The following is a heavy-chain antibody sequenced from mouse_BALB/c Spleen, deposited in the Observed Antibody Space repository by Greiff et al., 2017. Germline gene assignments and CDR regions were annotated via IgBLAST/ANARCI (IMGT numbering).Heavy chain of an antibody. CDR3: ARRHYYGYEWYFDV. CDR1: GYTFTSYW. V-gene: IGHV1S81*02. D-gene: IGHD1-2*01. CDR2: INPSNGRT. J-gene: IGHJ1*01. Sequence: VQLQQPGAELVKPGASVKLSCKASGYTFTSYWMHWVKQRPGQGLEWIGEINPSNGRTNYNEKFKSKATLTVDKSSSTAYMQLSSLTSEDSAVYYCARRHYYGYEWYFDVWGAGTTVTVSS.